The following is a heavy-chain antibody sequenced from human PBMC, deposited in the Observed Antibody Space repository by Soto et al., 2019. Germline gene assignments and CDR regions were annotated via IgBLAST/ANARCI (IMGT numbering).Heavy chain of an antibody. CDR1: GFTFSSYW. V-gene: IGHV3-74*01. D-gene: IGHD3-22*01. CDR3: ARDPTHYYDSSGYRMFDY. CDR2: INSDGSST. Sequence: GGSLRLSCAASGFTFSSYWMHWVRQAPGKGLVWVSRINSDGSSTSYADSVKGRFTISRDNAKNTLYLQMNSLRAEDTAVYHCARDPTHYYDSSGYRMFDYWGQGTLVTVSS. J-gene: IGHJ4*02.